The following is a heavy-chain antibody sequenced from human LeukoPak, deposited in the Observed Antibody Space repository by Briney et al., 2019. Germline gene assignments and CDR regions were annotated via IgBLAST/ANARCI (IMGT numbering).Heavy chain of an antibody. V-gene: IGHV3-11*01. Sequence: GGSLRLSCAASGFTFSDYYMSWIRQAPGKGLEWVSYISSSGSTIYYADSVKGRFTISRDNAKNSLYLQMNSLRAEGTAVYYCARGYSGYDSPSYFDYWGQGTLVTVSS. CDR2: ISSSGSTI. CDR3: ARGYSGYDSPSYFDY. D-gene: IGHD5-12*01. CDR1: GFTFSDYY. J-gene: IGHJ4*02.